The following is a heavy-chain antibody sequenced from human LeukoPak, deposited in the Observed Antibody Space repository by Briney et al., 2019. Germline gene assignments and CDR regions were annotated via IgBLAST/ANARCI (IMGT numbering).Heavy chain of an antibody. CDR2: ISGSGGST. CDR3: AEEVGNTYPTFDY. D-gene: IGHD1-26*01. Sequence: GGSLRLSCAASGFXFSNYVISWVRQAPGKGQEWVSSISGSGGSTYYADSVKGRFTISRDNSKNTLYLQMNSLRVEDTAVYYCAEEVGNTYPTFDYWGQGTLVTVSS. V-gene: IGHV3-23*01. CDR1: GFXFSNYV. J-gene: IGHJ4*02.